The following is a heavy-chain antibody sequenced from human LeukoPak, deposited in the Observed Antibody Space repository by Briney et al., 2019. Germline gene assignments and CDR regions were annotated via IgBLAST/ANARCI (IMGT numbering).Heavy chain of an antibody. V-gene: IGHV1-69*05. Sequence: GASVKVSCKASGGTFSSYAISWVRQAPGQGLEWMGRIIPIFGTANYAQKFRGRVTITTDESTSTAYMELSSLRSEDTAVYYCARDGEMGATRYWGQGTLVTVSS. D-gene: IGHD1-26*01. CDR2: IIPIFGTA. CDR3: ARDGEMGATRY. CDR1: GGTFSSYA. J-gene: IGHJ4*02.